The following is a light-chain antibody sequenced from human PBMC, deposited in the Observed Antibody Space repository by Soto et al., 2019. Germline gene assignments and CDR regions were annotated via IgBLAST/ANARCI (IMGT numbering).Light chain of an antibody. V-gene: IGLV1-44*01. J-gene: IGLJ2*01. CDR1: SSNIGSRT. Sequence: QSVLTQAPSASGTPGQRVTISCSGSSSNIGSRTVNWYQQLPGTAPKLLMYGNDQRPSGVPDRFSGSKSGTPASLAISGLQSEDEADYYCAVWDGSLNAVVFGGGTKLTVL. CDR3: AVWDGSLNAVV. CDR2: GND.